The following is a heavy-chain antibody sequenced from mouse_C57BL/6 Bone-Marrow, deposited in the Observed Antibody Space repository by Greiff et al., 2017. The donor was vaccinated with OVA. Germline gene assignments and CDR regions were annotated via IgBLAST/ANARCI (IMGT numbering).Heavy chain of an antibody. Sequence: EVQLQQSGAELVKPGASVKLSCTASGFNIKGYDMRWVKQRTEQGLEWIGRIDPGGGETKYAPKFQGKATITADTSSNTAYLQLRSLTSEDTAVYYCASYGDVYYGYWGQGTTLTVSS. CDR2: IDPGGGET. D-gene: IGHD2-13*01. J-gene: IGHJ2*01. CDR1: GFNIKGYD. CDR3: ASYGDVYYGY. V-gene: IGHV14-2*01.